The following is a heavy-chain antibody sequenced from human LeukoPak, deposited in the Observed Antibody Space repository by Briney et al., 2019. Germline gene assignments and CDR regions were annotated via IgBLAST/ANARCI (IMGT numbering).Heavy chain of an antibody. V-gene: IGHV1-58*02. Sequence: SVKVSCKASGFTFTSSAMQWVRQARGQRLEWIGWIVVGSGNTNYAQKFQERVTITRDMSTGTAYMELSSLRSEDTAVYYCAAGTPNIVAHDAFDIWGQGTMVTVSS. CDR1: GFTFTSSA. CDR3: AAGTPNIVAHDAFDI. D-gene: IGHD5-12*01. CDR2: IVVGSGNT. J-gene: IGHJ3*02.